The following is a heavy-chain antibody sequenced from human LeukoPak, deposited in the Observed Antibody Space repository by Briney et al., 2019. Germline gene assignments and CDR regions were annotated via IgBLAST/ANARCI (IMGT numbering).Heavy chain of an antibody. V-gene: IGHV3-21*01. J-gene: IGHJ5*02. D-gene: IGHD2-15*01. CDR3: ARDPGGSFDP. CDR2: ISSSSDYI. Sequence: GGSLRLSCAASGFTFSSYRMNWVRQAPGKGLEWVSSISSSSDYIYYADSVKGRFTISRDNAKNSLYLQMNSLRAEDTAVYYCARDPGGSFDPWGQGTLVTVSS. CDR1: GFTFSSYR.